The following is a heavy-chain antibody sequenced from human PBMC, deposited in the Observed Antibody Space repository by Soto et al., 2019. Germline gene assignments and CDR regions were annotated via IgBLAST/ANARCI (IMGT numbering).Heavy chain of an antibody. Sequence: EVQLVESGGGLVQPGGSLRLSCAASGFTFSSYEMNWVRQAPGKGLEWVSYISSSGSTIYYADSVKGRFTISRDNAKNSLYLQMNSLRAKDTAVYYCASRRSSLDYWGQGTLVTVSS. D-gene: IGHD3-10*01. V-gene: IGHV3-48*03. CDR2: ISSSGSTI. CDR3: ASRRSSLDY. J-gene: IGHJ4*02. CDR1: GFTFSSYE.